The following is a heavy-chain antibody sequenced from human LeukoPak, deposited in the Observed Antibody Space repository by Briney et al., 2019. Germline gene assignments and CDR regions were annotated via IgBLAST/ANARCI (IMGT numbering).Heavy chain of an antibody. CDR2: ISDSGGST. Sequence: PGGSLRLSCAASGFTFSSYAMSWVRQAPGKGLEWVAVISDSGGSTYYADSVKGRFTISRDNSKNTLYLQMNSLRAEDTAVYYCAKEISRSWPYYFDYWGQGTLVTVSS. CDR3: AKEISRSWPYYFDY. D-gene: IGHD6-13*01. CDR1: GFTFSSYA. J-gene: IGHJ4*02. V-gene: IGHV3-23*01.